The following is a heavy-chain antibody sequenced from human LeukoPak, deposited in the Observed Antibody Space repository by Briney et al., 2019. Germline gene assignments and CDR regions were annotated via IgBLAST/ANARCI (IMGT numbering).Heavy chain of an antibody. D-gene: IGHD3-10*01. CDR3: TRGKADGSGSAVYYYYMDV. V-gene: IGHV3-49*04. CDR2: IRSKAYGGTT. CDR1: GFTFGDYA. Sequence: QTGGSLRLSCTASGFTFGDYAMSWVRQAPGKGLEWVGFIRSKAYGGTTEYAASVKGRFTISRDDSKSIAYLQMNSLKTEDTAVYYCTRGKADGSGSAVYYYYMDVWGKGTTVTISS. J-gene: IGHJ6*03.